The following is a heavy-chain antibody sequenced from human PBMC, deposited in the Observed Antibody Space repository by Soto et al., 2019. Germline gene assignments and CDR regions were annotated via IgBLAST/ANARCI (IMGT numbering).Heavy chain of an antibody. J-gene: IGHJ5*02. CDR1: GYTFTSYG. D-gene: IGHD3-10*01. Sequence: ASVKVSCKASGYTFTSYGISWVRQAPGQGLEWMGWISAYNGNTNYAQKLQGRVTMTTDTSTSTAYMELRSLRSDDTAVYYCARGSRDSSGSYYNAENWFDPWGQGTLVTVSS. CDR2: ISAYNGNT. V-gene: IGHV1-18*01. CDR3: ARGSRDSSGSYYNAENWFDP.